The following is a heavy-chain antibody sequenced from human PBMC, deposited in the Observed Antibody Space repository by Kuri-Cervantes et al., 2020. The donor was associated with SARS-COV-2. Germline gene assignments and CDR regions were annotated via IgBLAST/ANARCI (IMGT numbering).Heavy chain of an antibody. J-gene: IGHJ5*02. CDR3: ARGQDIVVVPAANIASEYWFDP. CDR1: GGSFSDYY. V-gene: IGHV4-34*01. Sequence: SQTLSLTCAVYGGSFSDYYWSWIRQPPGKGLEWIGEISHSGSTKYNPSLKSRVTISVDTSKNQFSLKLSSVTAADTAVYYCARGQDIVVVPAANIASEYWFDPWGQGTLVTVS. D-gene: IGHD2-2*01. CDR2: ISHSGST.